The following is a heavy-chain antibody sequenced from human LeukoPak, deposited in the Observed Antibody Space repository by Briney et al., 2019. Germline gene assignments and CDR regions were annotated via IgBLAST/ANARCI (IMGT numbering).Heavy chain of an antibody. J-gene: IGHJ4*02. CDR2: ITSSSSYI. CDR3: ARDLVSRSNY. Sequence: AGGSLRLSCAASGFTFSSYTMNWVRQAPGKGLEWVSSITSSSSYIYYADSVKGRFTISRDNAKNSLYLQMNSLRAEDTAVYYCARDLVSRSNYWGQGTPVTVSS. CDR1: GFTFSSYT. V-gene: IGHV3-21*01. D-gene: IGHD6-6*01.